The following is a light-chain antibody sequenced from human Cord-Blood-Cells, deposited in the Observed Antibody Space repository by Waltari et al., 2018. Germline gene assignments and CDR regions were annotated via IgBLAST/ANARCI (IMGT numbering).Light chain of an antibody. J-gene: IGLJ2*01. CDR2: QES. V-gene: IGLV3-1*01. Sequence: SYELTQPPSVSVSPGQTASITCSGDKLGDKYACWYQQKPGQAPVLCIYQESKRPSVIPERFSGSNSGNTATLTISGTQAMDEADYYCQAWDSSTVVFGGGTKLTVL. CDR1: KLGDKY. CDR3: QAWDSSTVV.